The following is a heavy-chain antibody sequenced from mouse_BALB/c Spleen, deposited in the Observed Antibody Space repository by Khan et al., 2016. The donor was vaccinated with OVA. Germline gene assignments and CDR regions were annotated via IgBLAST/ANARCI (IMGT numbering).Heavy chain of an antibody. CDR3: MRYDGYYWYFDV. CDR2: INSDGSAI. CDR1: GFTFSGFW. D-gene: IGHD2-3*01. V-gene: IGHV11-2*02. Sequence: EVQLLETGGGLVQPGGSRGLSCEGSGFTFSGFWMSWVRQTPGKTLEWIGDINSDGSAINYAPSIKDRFTIFRDNDKSTLYLQMSNVRSEDTATYYCMRYDGYYWYFDVWGAETTVIVSS. J-gene: IGHJ1*01.